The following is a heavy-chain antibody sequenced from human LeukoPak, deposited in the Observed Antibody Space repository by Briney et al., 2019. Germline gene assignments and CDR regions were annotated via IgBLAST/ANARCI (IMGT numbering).Heavy chain of an antibody. CDR3: ARRGRYSSSWSYYFDY. CDR1: GFTFSSYS. V-gene: IGHV3-48*04. D-gene: IGHD6-13*01. J-gene: IGHJ4*02. CDR2: ISSSGSTI. Sequence: PGGSLRLSCAASGFTFSSYSMNRVRQAPGKGLEWVSYISSSGSTIYYADSVKGRFTISRDNAKNSLYLQMNSLRAEDTAVYYCARRGRYSSSWSYYFDYWGQGTLVTVSS.